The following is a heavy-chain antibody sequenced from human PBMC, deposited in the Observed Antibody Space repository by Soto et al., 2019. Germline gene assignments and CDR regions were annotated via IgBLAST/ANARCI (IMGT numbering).Heavy chain of an antibody. CDR2: ISGSGGST. J-gene: IGHJ4*02. CDR1: GFTFSSYA. CDR3: AKGYCSGGSCFRYYFDY. Sequence: GGSLRLSCAASGFTFSSYAMSWVRQAPGKGLEWVSAISGSGGSTYYADSVKGRFTISRDNSKNTLYLQMNSLRAEDTAVYYCAKGYCSGGSCFRYYFDYWGQGTLVTVSS. V-gene: IGHV3-23*01. D-gene: IGHD2-15*01.